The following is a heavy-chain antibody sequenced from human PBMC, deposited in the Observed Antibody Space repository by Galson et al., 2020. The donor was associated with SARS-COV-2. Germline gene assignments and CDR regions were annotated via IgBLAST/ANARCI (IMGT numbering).Heavy chain of an antibody. D-gene: IGHD3-9*01. V-gene: IGHV3-23*01. CDR3: AKDLVYYDILTGYDY. J-gene: IGHJ4*02. Sequence: GESLKISCAASGFTFSSYAMSWVRQAPGKGLEWVSAISGSGGSTYYADSVKGRFTISRDNSKNTLYLQMNSLRAEDTAVYYCAKDLVYYDILTGYDYWGQGTLVTVSS. CDR2: ISGSGGST. CDR1: GFTFSSYA.